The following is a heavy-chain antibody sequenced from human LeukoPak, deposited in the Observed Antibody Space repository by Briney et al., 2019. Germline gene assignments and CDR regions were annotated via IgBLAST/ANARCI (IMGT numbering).Heavy chain of an antibody. CDR2: ISPSGST. CDR3: ASGVYDILTGYYPFDY. CDR1: GGSISSGTYY. V-gene: IGHV4-61*09. D-gene: IGHD3-9*01. Sequence: SQTLSLTFSVSGGSISSGTYYWTWIRQPAGRGLEWVGHISPSGSTDYHPSLTSRVTISVDTSKNRFSLKLSSVTAADTAVYYCASGVYDILTGYYPFDYWGQGTLVTVSS. J-gene: IGHJ4*02.